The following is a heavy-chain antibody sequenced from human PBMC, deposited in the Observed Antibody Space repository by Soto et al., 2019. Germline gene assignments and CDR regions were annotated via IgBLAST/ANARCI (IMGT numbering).Heavy chain of an antibody. CDR2: ISAYNGNT. Sequence: ASVKVSCKASGYTFTSYGISWVRQAPGQGLEWMGWISAYNGNTNYAQKLQGRVTMTTDTSTSTACMELRSLRSDDTAVYYCAREERNYYYYGMDVWGQGTTVTVSS. CDR1: GYTFTSYG. D-gene: IGHD6-25*01. V-gene: IGHV1-18*04. J-gene: IGHJ6*02. CDR3: AREERNYYYYGMDV.